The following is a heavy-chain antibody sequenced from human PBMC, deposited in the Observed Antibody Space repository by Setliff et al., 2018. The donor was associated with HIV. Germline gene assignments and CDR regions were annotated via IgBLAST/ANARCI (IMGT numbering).Heavy chain of an antibody. J-gene: IGHJ4*02. CDR2: IFYSGST. CDR3: ARGSGTMVRGNFDY. Sequence: SETLSLTCTVSGDSISRSNYYWGWIRQPPGKGLEWIGSIFYSGSTYYNPPLKSRVTISVDRSKNQFSLKLRSATAADTAVYYCARGSGTMVRGNFDYWGQGTLVTVS. CDR1: GDSISRSNYY. D-gene: IGHD3-10*01. V-gene: IGHV4-39*07.